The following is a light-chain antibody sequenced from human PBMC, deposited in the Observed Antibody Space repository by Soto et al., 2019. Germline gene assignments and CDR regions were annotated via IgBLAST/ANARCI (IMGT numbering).Light chain of an antibody. CDR2: GAS. V-gene: IGKV1-9*01. Sequence: DIQLTQSPSFLSASVGDRVTVTCRSSQDIRSYLAWYQQKPGKAPKVLIYGASTLQSGVPPRLGGSGSGTVFTLTISSLQPEDFANYFCQQVHDYPITFGGGTKVEIK. CDR1: QDIRSY. J-gene: IGKJ4*01. CDR3: QQVHDYPIT.